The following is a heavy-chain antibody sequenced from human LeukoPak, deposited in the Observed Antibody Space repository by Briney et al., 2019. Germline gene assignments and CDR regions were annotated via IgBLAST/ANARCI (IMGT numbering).Heavy chain of an antibody. V-gene: IGHV3-43*01. J-gene: IGHJ6*03. D-gene: IGHD6-25*01. CDR3: AKSGYYYYMDV. Sequence: GGSLRLSCAASGFTFNEYAMHWVRQPPGKGLDWVSFISLDGDSSSYADSVKGRFTISRDNSNNSVYLQMNSLRTEDTALYYCAKSGYYYYMDVWGKGTTVTVSS. CDR2: ISLDGDSS. CDR1: GFTFNEYA.